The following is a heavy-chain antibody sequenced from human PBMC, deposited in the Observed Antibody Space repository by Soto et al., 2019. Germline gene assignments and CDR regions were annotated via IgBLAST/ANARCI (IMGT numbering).Heavy chain of an antibody. CDR2: INPNSGGT. Sequence: QVQLVQSGAEVKKPGASVKVSCKASGYTFTGYYMHWVRQAPGQGLEWMGWINPNSGGTNYAQKFQGRVTMTRDTSIITAYMELSRLRSDDTAVYDCARGAPTVTTGGYYYYYVMDSWGQGTTVTVSS. V-gene: IGHV1-2*02. CDR1: GYTFTGYY. J-gene: IGHJ6*02. D-gene: IGHD4-4*01. CDR3: ARGAPTVTTGGYYYYYVMDS.